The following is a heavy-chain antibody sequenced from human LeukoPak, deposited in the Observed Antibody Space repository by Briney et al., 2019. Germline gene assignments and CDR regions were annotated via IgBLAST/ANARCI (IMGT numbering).Heavy chain of an antibody. CDR2: IDPKSGGT. Sequence: ASVKVSCKAFGYTFTGYYLHWVRQAPGQGFEWMGWIDPKSGGTKYAQTFQGRVTMTRDTSISTAYMELSRLRSDDTAVYYCARVRLAGGPDYWGQGTLVTVSS. V-gene: IGHV1-2*02. J-gene: IGHJ4*02. CDR1: GYTFTGYY. CDR3: ARVRLAGGPDY. D-gene: IGHD3-16*01.